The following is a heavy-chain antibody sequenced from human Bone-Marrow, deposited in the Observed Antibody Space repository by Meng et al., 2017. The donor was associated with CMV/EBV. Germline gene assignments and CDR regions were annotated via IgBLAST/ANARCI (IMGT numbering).Heavy chain of an antibody. CDR2: ISAYNGNT. CDR3: ARDFPLKGVVILTETKRGYYYYGMNV. CDR1: GYTFTSYG. V-gene: IGHV1-18*01. D-gene: IGHD3-3*01. Sequence: ASVKVSCKASGYTFTSYGISWVRQAPGQGLEWMGWISAYNGNTNYAQKLQGRVTMTTDTSTSTAYMELRSLRSDDTAVYYCARDFPLKGVVILTETKRGYYYYGMNVWGQGTTATVSS. J-gene: IGHJ6*02.